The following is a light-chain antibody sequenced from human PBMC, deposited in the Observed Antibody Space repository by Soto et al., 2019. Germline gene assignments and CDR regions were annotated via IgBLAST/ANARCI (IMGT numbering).Light chain of an antibody. V-gene: IGKV3-20*01. CDR2: YAS. Sequence: IGVTQSPSALSLSDRARATLTCSSSHSVSSSYLAWYQQKPAQAPRNLMFYASNRANGIPARFSGSGSGTNDTPPIIRREPDEVAAYYCYQSGCSPPPFGQGGKAAIK. CDR1: HSVSSSY. J-gene: IGKJ1*01. CDR3: YQSGCSPPP.